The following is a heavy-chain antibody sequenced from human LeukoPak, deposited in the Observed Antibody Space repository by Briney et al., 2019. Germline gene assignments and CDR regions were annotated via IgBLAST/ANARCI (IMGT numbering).Heavy chain of an antibody. CDR2: INTDGSST. D-gene: IGHD1-26*01. CDR3: ARGATYAYYQDY. Sequence: PGGSLRLSCAASGFTFSSYWMHWVRQAPGKGLVWVSRINTDGSSTMYADSVKGRFIISRDVAKNTLYLQMNSLRAEDTAVYYCARGATYAYYQDYWGQGTLVTVSS. CDR1: GFTFSSYW. J-gene: IGHJ4*02. V-gene: IGHV3-74*03.